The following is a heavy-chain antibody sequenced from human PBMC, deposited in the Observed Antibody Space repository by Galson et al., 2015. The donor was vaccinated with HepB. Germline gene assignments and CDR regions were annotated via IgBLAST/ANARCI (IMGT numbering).Heavy chain of an antibody. V-gene: IGHV3-33*08. Sequence: SLRLSCAASGFTFSSYGMHWVRQAPGKGLEWVAVIWYDGSNKYYADSVKGRFTISRDNSKNTLYLQMNSLRAEDTAVYYCARESYGSGSYGFDYWGQGTLVTVSS. D-gene: IGHD3-10*01. CDR1: GFTFSSYG. J-gene: IGHJ4*02. CDR3: ARESYGSGSYGFDY. CDR2: IWYDGSNK.